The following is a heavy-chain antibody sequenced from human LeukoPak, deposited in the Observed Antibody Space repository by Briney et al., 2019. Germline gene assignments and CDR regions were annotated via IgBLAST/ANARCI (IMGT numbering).Heavy chain of an antibody. V-gene: IGHV3-23*01. CDR1: GFTFSSYA. Sequence: GGSLRLSCAASGFTFSSYAMSWVRQAPGKGLEWVSAISGSGGSTYYADSVKGRFTISRDNSKNTLYLQMNSLRAEDTAVYYCAKAKTWDYYDSSGYYFDHWGQGTLVTVSS. D-gene: IGHD3-22*01. CDR2: ISGSGGST. J-gene: IGHJ4*02. CDR3: AKAKTWDYYDSSGYYFDH.